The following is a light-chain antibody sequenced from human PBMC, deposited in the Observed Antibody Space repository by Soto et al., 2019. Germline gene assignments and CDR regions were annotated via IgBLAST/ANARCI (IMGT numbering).Light chain of an antibody. CDR3: QQYYSSPRT. CDR2: WAS. J-gene: IGKJ1*01. CDR1: QSVSYSSNNKNY. Sequence: DIVMTQSPDSLSVSLGERATINCKSSQSVSYSSNNKNYLAWYQQKSRQPPKLLIGWASTRGSGVPDRFSGSGSGTDFTLTISRLQAEDVAVYFCQQYYSSPRTFGQGTKVDIK. V-gene: IGKV4-1*01.